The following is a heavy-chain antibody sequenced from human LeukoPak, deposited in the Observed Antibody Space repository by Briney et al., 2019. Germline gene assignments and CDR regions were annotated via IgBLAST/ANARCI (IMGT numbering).Heavy chain of an antibody. Sequence: ASVKVSCKASGCTFTGYYMHWVRQAPGQGPEWMGWINPNSGGTNYAQKFQGRVTMTRDTSISTAYMELSRLRSDDTAVYYCARAGGYHYYDSSGYYSFDYWGQGTLVTVSS. CDR2: INPNSGGT. CDR3: ARAGGYHYYDSSGYYSFDY. J-gene: IGHJ4*02. V-gene: IGHV1-2*02. CDR1: GCTFTGYY. D-gene: IGHD3-22*01.